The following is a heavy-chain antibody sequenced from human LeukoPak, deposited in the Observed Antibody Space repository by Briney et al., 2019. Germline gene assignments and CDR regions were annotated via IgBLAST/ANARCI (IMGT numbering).Heavy chain of an antibody. D-gene: IGHD2-2*01. CDR2: ISSNGGST. CDR1: GFTFSSYA. V-gene: IGHV3-64*01. J-gene: IGHJ5*02. CDR3: ARDGCSSTSCYANWFDP. Sequence: GGSLRLSCAASGFTFSSYAMHWVRQAPGKGLEYVSAISSNGGSTYYANSVKGRFTISRDNSKNTLYLQMGSLRAEDMAVYYCARDGCSSTSCYANWFDPWGQGILVTVSS.